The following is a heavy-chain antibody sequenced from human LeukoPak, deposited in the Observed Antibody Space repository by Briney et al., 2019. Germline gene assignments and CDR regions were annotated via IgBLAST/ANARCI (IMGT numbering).Heavy chain of an antibody. V-gene: IGHV4-59*01. J-gene: IGHJ6*04. CDR2: IYYSGST. D-gene: IGHD5-12*01. Sequence: SETLSLTCTVSGGSISSYYWSWIRQSPGKGLEWIGYIYYSGSTNYNPSLKSRVTISVDTSKNQFSLKLSSVTAADTAVYYCARVDIVAAGPNYYYGMDVWGKGTTVTVSS. CDR3: ARVDIVAAGPNYYYGMDV. CDR1: GGSISSYY.